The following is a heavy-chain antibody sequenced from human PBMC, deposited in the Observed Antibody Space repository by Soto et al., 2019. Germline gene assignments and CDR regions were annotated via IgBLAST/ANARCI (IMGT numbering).Heavy chain of an antibody. V-gene: IGHV4-59*01. D-gene: IGHD3-22*01. Sequence: ETLSLTCTVSGGSISSYCWSWIRQPPGKGLEWIGYIYYSGSTNYNPSLKSRVTISVDTSKNQFSLKLSSVTAADTAVYYCARAGGEYYDSSGRLDYWGQGTLVTVSS. CDR3: ARAGGEYYDSSGRLDY. CDR2: IYYSGST. J-gene: IGHJ4*02. CDR1: GGSISSYC.